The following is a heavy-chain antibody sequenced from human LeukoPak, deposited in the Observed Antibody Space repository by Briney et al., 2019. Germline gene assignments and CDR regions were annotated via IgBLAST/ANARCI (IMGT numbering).Heavy chain of an antibody. CDR3: TRTFLSGDGYKVGYFDY. Sequence: TGGSLRLSCAASGXTVSSNYMSWVRQAPGKGLEWVSLIYSSGSTYYADSVKGRFTISRDNSKNTLFLQMNSLTAEDTAMYYCTRTFLSGDGYKVGYFDYWGQGTLVTVSS. J-gene: IGHJ4*02. V-gene: IGHV3-53*01. CDR1: GXTVSSNY. CDR2: IYSSGST. D-gene: IGHD5-24*01.